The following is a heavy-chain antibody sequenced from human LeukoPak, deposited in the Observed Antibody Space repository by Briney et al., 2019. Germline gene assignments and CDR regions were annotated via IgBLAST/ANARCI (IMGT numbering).Heavy chain of an antibody. CDR3: ARSPPSGSYNY. CDR2: ISAYNGNT. Sequence: ASVRVSCKASGYTFTSYGISWVRQAPGQGLEWMGWISAYNGNTNYAQKLQGRVTMTTDTSTSTAYMELSSLRSEDTAVYYCARSPPSGSYNYWGQGTLVTVSS. CDR1: GYTFTSYG. V-gene: IGHV1-18*01. D-gene: IGHD1-26*01. J-gene: IGHJ4*02.